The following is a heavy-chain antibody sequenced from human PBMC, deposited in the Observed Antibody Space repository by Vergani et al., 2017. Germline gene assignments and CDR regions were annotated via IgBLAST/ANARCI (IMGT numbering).Heavy chain of an antibody. Sequence: EVQLVESGGGLVQPGGSLRLSCAASGFTFDDYAMHWVRQAPGKGLEWVSLISWDGGSTYYADSVKGRFTISIDNSKNSLYLQMNSLRAEDTALYYCAKDASYSSGWSYYFDYWGQGTLVTVSS. CDR1: GFTFDDYA. CDR2: ISWDGGST. D-gene: IGHD6-19*01. CDR3: AKDASYSSGWSYYFDY. V-gene: IGHV3-43D*03. J-gene: IGHJ4*02.